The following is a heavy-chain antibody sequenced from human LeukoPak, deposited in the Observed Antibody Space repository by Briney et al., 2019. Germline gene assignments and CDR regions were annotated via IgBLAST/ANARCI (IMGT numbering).Heavy chain of an antibody. V-gene: IGHV4-59*01. CDR1: GGSISSYY. CDR3: ARDACSGGSCYLDY. CDR2: IYYSGST. J-gene: IGHJ4*02. D-gene: IGHD2-15*01. Sequence: SETLSLTCTVSGGSISSYYLSWIRQPPGKGLEWIGYIYYSGSTNYNPSLKSRVTISVDTSKNQFSLKLSSVTAADTAVYYCARDACSGGSCYLDYWGQGTLVTVSS.